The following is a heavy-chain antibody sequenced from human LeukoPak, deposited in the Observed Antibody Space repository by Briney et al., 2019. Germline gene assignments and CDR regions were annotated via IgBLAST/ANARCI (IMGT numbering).Heavy chain of an antibody. J-gene: IGHJ4*01. CDR1: GFTFSSYL. D-gene: IGHD3-10*01. CDR3: ARDSTYYYGSGSYSDFDY. CDR2: INSDGSST. Sequence: GGSLRLSCAASGFTFSSYLMHWVRQAPGKGLVWVSRINSDGSSTSYADSVKGRFTFSRDNAKNTLYLQMNSLRAEDTAVYYCARDSTYYYGSGSYSDFDYWGQGTLVTVSS. V-gene: IGHV3-74*01.